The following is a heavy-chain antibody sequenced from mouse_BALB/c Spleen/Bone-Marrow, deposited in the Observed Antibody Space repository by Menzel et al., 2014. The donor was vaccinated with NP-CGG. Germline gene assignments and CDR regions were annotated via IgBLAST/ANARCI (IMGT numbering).Heavy chain of an antibody. CDR2: IRNGGGGT. Sequence: VMLQESGGGLVQPGGALKLSCATSGFTFSDYYMYWVRQTPEKRLEWVAYIRNGGGGTYYPDTVKGRLAIARDNAKNTLYLQMSRLKSEDTAMYYCARHNYDETWFASWGQGTLVTVSA. CDR1: GFTFSDYY. J-gene: IGHJ3*01. D-gene: IGHD2-4*01. CDR3: ARHNYDETWFAS. V-gene: IGHV5-12*02.